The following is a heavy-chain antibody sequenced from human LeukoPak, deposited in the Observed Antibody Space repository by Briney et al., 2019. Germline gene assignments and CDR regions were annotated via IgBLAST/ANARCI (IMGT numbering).Heavy chain of an antibody. Sequence: GGSLRLSCAASGFTFSSYSMNWVRQAPGKGLEWVSSISSSSSYIYYAVSVKGRFTISRDNAKNSLYLQMNSLRAEDTAVYYCASFVVLDWFDPWGQGTLVTVSS. CDR3: ASFVVLDWFDP. J-gene: IGHJ5*02. CDR1: GFTFSSYS. V-gene: IGHV3-21*01. D-gene: IGHD2-21*01. CDR2: ISSSSSYI.